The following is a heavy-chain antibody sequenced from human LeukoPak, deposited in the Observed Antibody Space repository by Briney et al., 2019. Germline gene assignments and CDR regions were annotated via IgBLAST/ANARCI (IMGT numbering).Heavy chain of an antibody. V-gene: IGHV3-48*03. CDR3: ARDRSYMVRFDY. D-gene: IGHD3-10*01. CDR1: GFTFSSYE. Sequence: PGGSLRLSCAASGFTFSSYEMNWVRQAPGKGLEWVSYISSSGSTIYYADSVKGRFTISRDNAKNSLYLQMNSLRAEDTAVYYCARDRSYMVRFDYWGQGTLVTVSS. J-gene: IGHJ4*02. CDR2: ISSSGSTI.